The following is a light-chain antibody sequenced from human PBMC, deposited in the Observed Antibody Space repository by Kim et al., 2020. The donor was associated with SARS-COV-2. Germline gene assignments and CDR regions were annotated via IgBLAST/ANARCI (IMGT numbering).Light chain of an antibody. CDR2: DVS. CDR1: QSTSSRH. Sequence: SPGERATLSCRASQSTSSRHLAWYQHKIGQAPRLLIYDVSSRPIGVPDRFSGSGSGTDFTLTISRLEPEDFALYYCHHYGTSLQTFGLGTKVDIK. CDR3: HHYGTSLQT. J-gene: IGKJ1*01. V-gene: IGKV3-20*01.